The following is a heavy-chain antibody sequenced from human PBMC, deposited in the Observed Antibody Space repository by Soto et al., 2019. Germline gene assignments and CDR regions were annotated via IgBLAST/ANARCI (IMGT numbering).Heavy chain of an antibody. V-gene: IGHV1-69*13. CDR3: ARGREMATIHGMDV. Sequence: GASVKVSCKASGGTVSSYAISWVRQAPGQGLEWMGGIIPIFGTANYAQKFQGRVTITADESTSTAYMELSSLRSEDTAVYYCARGREMATIHGMDVWGKGTMGIASS. CDR1: GGTVSSYA. D-gene: IGHD5-12*01. J-gene: IGHJ6*04. CDR2: IIPIFGTA.